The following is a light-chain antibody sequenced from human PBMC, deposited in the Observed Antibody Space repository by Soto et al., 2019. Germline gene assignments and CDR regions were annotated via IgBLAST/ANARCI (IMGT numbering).Light chain of an antibody. CDR1: QSVLYISNNENY. V-gene: IGKV4-1*01. J-gene: IGKJ2*01. Sequence: DIVMTQSPDSLAVSLGERATINCKSSQSVLYISNNENYLAWYQQKPGQPPKLLLHWASTRESGVPDRFSGSGSGTEFTLTSSSLQAEDAAVYYCQQYYITPYTFGQGTKLEIK. CDR3: QQYYITPYT. CDR2: WAS.